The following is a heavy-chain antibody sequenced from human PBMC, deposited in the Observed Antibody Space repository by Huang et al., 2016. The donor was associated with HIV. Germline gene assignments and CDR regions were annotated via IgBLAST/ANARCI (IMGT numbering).Heavy chain of an antibody. V-gene: IGHV3-7*04. J-gene: IGHJ4*02. Sequence: MVESGGGLVQPGGSLRPSCSASGFTFGHYWMTWVRQAPGRGRQWLTNIRTDGVETDYAAAVMGRFTTSRDNARNSVYLQMDNLRVDDTAVYYCGRASAYREYGADFWGQGTLVTVSS. D-gene: IGHD4-17*01. CDR2: IRTDGVET. CDR1: GFTFGHYW. CDR3: GRASAYREYGADF.